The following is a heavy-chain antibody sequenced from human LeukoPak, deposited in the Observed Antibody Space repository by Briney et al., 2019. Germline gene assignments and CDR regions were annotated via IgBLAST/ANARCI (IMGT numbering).Heavy chain of an antibody. Sequence: SETLSLTCAVYGGSFSGYYWSWIRQPPGKGLEWIGEINHSGSTNYNPSLKSRVTISVDTSKNQFSLKLSSVTAADTAVYYCARDSSGWYTRGYFDYWGQGTLVTVSS. V-gene: IGHV4-34*01. D-gene: IGHD6-19*01. CDR1: GGSFSGYY. CDR2: INHSGST. J-gene: IGHJ4*02. CDR3: ARDSSGWYTRGYFDY.